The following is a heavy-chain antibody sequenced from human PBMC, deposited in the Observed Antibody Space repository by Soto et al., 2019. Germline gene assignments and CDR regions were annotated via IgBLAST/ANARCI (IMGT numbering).Heavy chain of an antibody. D-gene: IGHD6-13*01. J-gene: IGHJ4*02. CDR3: AKVGSSWYWGIDY. CDR2: ISYDGNNK. V-gene: IGHV3-30*18. Sequence: QVQLVESGGGVVQPGRSLRLSCAASGFTFSSYGMHWVRQAPGKGLEWVAVISYDGNNKFYADSVKGRFTISRDISKNALYLQMNGLRAADTAVYYCAKVGSSWYWGIDYWGQGTLVTVSS. CDR1: GFTFSSYG.